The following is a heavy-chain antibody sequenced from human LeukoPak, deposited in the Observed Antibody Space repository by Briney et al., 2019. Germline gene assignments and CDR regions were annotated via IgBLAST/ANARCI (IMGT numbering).Heavy chain of an antibody. Sequence: ASVKVSCKASGYTFTGYYMHWVRQAPGQGLEWMGRINPNSGGTNYAQKFQGRVTMTRDTSISTAYMELSRLRSDDTAVYYCARDRRAPAATNFNWFDPWGQGTLVTVSS. CDR2: INPNSGGT. CDR3: ARDRRAPAATNFNWFDP. J-gene: IGHJ5*02. CDR1: GYTFTGYY. D-gene: IGHD2-2*01. V-gene: IGHV1-2*06.